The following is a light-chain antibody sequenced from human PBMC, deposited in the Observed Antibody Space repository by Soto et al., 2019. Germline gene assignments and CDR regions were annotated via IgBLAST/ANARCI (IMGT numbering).Light chain of an antibody. V-gene: IGKV4-1*01. J-gene: IGKJ1*01. Sequence: DIVMTQSPDSPAVSLGERATINCKSSQSVLYSSNNKNYLAWYQQKPGQPPKLLIYWASTRESGVPDRVSGSGSGTDFTLTISSLQAEDVAVYYCQQYYSTPPTFGQGTKVDIK. CDR2: WAS. CDR3: QQYYSTPPT. CDR1: QSVLYSSNNKNY.